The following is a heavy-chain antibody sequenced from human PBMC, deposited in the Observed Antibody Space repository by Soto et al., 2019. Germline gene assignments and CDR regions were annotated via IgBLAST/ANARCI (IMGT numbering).Heavy chain of an antibody. J-gene: IGHJ5*02. D-gene: IGHD3-9*01. V-gene: IGHV4-59*01. CDR3: ARSSLRYFDWLQLFDP. CDR2: IYYSGST. CDR1: GGSISSYY. Sequence: SETLSLTCTVSGGSISSYYWSWIRQPPGKGLEWIGHIYYSGSTNYNPSLKSRVTISVDTSKNQFSLKLSSVTAADTAVYYCARSSLRYFDWLQLFDPWGQGTLVTVSS.